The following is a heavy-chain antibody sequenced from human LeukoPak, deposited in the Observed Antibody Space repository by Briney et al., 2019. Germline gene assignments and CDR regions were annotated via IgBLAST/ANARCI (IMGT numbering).Heavy chain of an antibody. J-gene: IGHJ6*02. Sequence: PGGSLRLSCAASGFTLSGSAMHWVRQASGKGLEWVGRIRSKGNRYATAYAASLQGRLTISRDDSKNTAYLQMNSLKTEDTAVYYCTRTQDMYYYDTSGYVWGQGTTVTVSS. D-gene: IGHD3-22*01. V-gene: IGHV3-73*01. CDR3: TRTQDMYYYDTSGYV. CDR1: GFTLSGSA. CDR2: IRSKGNRYAT.